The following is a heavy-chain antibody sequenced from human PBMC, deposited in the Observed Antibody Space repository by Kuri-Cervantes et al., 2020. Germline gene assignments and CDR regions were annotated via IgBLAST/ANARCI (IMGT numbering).Heavy chain of an antibody. D-gene: IGHD2-2*01. CDR3: ARDPIDQLLSSKDWYFDL. J-gene: IGHJ2*01. CDR2: ISGSGGST. V-gene: IGHV3-23*01. CDR1: GFTFSSYA. Sequence: GGSLRLSCAASGFTFSSYAMSWVRQAPGKGLEWVSAISGSGGSTYYADSVKGRFTISRDNSKNTLYLQMNSLRAEDTAVYYCARDPIDQLLSSKDWYFDLWGRGTLVTDS.